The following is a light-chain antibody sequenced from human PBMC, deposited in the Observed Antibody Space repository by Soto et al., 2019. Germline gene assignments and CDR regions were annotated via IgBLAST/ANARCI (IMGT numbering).Light chain of an antibody. CDR1: SSDVGGYNY. CDR2: EVS. V-gene: IGLV2-14*01. CDR3: SSYTSSSIDYV. J-gene: IGLJ1*01. Sequence: QSVLTQPASVSGSPGHSITFSCTGTSSDVGGYNYVSWYQQHPGKAPKLMIYEVSNRPSGVSNRFSGSKSGNTASLTISGLQAEDEADYYCSSYTSSSIDYVFGTGTKLTVL.